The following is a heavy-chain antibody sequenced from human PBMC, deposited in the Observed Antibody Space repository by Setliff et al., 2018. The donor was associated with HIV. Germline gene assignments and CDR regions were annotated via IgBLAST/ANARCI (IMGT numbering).Heavy chain of an antibody. J-gene: IGHJ6*03. D-gene: IGHD3-16*01. V-gene: IGHV3-23*01. Sequence: GGSLRLSCAASGFTFDNSAMGWVRQAPGKGLEWVSTIGGNGDDTNYADSVRGRFTISRDNSRNTLYVQMNSLRAEDTAIYYCARTVEHLIRGWGFNYYYYMDVWGRGTTVTVSS. CDR2: IGGNGDDT. CDR1: GFTFDNSA. CDR3: ARTVEHLIRGWGFNYYYYMDV.